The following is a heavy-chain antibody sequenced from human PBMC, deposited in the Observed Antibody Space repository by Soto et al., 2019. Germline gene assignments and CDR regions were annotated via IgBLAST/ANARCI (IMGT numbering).Heavy chain of an antibody. J-gene: IGHJ3*02. CDR2: INHSGST. V-gene: IGHV4-34*01. CDR3: ARARGILTGRRMAFDI. Sequence: QVQLQQWGAGLLKPSETLSLTCAVYGGSFSGYYWSWIRQPPGKGLEWIGEINHSGSTNYNPSLKSRATISVDTSKNQFSLKLSSVTAADTAVYYCARARGILTGRRMAFDIWGQGTMVTVSS. CDR1: GGSFSGYY. D-gene: IGHD3-9*01.